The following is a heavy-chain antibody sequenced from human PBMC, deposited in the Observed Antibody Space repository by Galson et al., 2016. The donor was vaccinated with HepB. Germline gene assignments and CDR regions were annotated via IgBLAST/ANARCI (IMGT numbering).Heavy chain of an antibody. V-gene: IGHV3-21*01. CDR1: GFTFATYS. CDR3: ARDGTGSRNWFDP. Sequence: SLRLSCAASGFTFATYSMNWVRQAPGKGLEWVSSIGANYDYIYYADSVEGRFTISRDNAENSLYLQMNSLRAEVTAVYYCARDGTGSRNWFDPWGQGTLVTVSS. D-gene: IGHD1-1*01. J-gene: IGHJ5*02. CDR2: IGANYDYI.